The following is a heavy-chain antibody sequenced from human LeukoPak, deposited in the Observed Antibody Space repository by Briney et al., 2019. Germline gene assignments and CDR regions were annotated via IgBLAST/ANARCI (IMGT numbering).Heavy chain of an antibody. Sequence: GGSLRLSCAASGFTFSSYAMSWVRQAPGKGLEWVSAISGSGGSTYYADSVKGRFTISRDNSKNTLYQQMNSLRAEDTAVYYCAKAGGGLEYYFDYWGQGTLVTVSS. D-gene: IGHD3-3*01. CDR3: AKAGGGLEYYFDY. CDR2: ISGSGGST. J-gene: IGHJ4*02. V-gene: IGHV3-23*01. CDR1: GFTFSSYA.